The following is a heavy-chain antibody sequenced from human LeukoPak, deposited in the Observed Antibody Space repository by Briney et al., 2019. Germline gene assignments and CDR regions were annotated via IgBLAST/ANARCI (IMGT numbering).Heavy chain of an antibody. CDR2: ISYDGGNK. V-gene: IGHV3-30-3*01. Sequence: PGRSLRLSCAASGFTFSSYPMHWVRQAPGKGLEWVXXISYDGGNKYXXDSVKGRFTITRDNAKNTLFLQMNSLRAEDTAVYYCARGGXXXXXXGXXVHWGQGTLVTVSS. CDR1: GFTFSSYP. CDR3: ARGGXXXXXXGXXVH. D-gene: IGHD3-10*02. J-gene: IGHJ1*01.